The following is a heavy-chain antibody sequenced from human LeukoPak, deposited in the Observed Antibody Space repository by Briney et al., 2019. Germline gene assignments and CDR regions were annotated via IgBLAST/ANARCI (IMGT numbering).Heavy chain of an antibody. CDR1: KFTFSNYA. D-gene: IGHD2-2*01. Sequence: GGSLRLSCSASKFTFSNYAMHWVSQAPGKGLEWVAVIWYDGSNKYYADSVKGRFTISRDNSKNTLYLQMNSLRAEDTAVYYCARDPASYYFDYWGQGTLVTVSS. CDR3: ARDPASYYFDY. CDR2: IWYDGSNK. V-gene: IGHV3-33*08. J-gene: IGHJ4*02.